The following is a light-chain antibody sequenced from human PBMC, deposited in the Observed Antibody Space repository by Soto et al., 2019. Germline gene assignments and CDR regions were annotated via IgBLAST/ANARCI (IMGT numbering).Light chain of an antibody. Sequence: IQLTQSPSSLSASVGDRVTITCRASQGISSFLAWYQQKPGRAPNLLIYAASSLQSGVPSRFSGSGSGTDFTLTITRLEPEDFAVYYCQQYGSSPLTFGGGTKVDI. CDR3: QQYGSSPLT. CDR1: QGISSF. CDR2: AAS. V-gene: IGKV1-9*01. J-gene: IGKJ4*01.